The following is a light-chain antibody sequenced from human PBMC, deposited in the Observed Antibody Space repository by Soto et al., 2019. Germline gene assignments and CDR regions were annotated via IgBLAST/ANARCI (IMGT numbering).Light chain of an antibody. J-gene: IGKJ1*01. CDR1: QGISSA. CDR2: DAS. CDR3: QQFNSYPWT. V-gene: IGKV1-13*02. Sequence: AIQLTQSPSSLSASVGDRVTITCRASQGISSALAWYQQKPGKAPKLLIYDASSLESGVPSRFSGSGSGTVFPLPISSRQPEDFATYSCQQFNSYPWTFGQGTKVKI.